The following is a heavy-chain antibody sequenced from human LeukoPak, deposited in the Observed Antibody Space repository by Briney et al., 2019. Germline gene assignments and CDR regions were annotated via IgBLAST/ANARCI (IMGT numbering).Heavy chain of an antibody. CDR3: TRDMATADLDY. CDR1: GNCW. J-gene: IGHJ4*02. Sequence: GGSLRLSCAASGNCWMHWVRQAPGRGLVWVSRINIDGRDTSYADSVRGRFTMSRDNAKNTLYLQMNSLRPEDTAVYYCTRDMATADLDYWGQGALVTVSS. CDR2: INIDGRDT. V-gene: IGHV3-74*01. D-gene: IGHD5-24*01.